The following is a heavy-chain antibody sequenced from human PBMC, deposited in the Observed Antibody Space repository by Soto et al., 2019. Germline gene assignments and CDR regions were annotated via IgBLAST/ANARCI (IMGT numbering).Heavy chain of an antibody. D-gene: IGHD3-22*01. CDR1: GFTFSSYG. Sequence: GGSLRLSCAASGFTFSSYGMHWVRQAPGKGLEWVAVIWYDGSNKYYVDSVKGRFIISRDNSRSTLYLEMNSLRAEDTALYYCARDLSYYYESTGYYQPAYWGQGALVTVSS. CDR2: IWYDGSNK. J-gene: IGHJ4*02. CDR3: ARDLSYYYESTGYYQPAY. V-gene: IGHV3-33*01.